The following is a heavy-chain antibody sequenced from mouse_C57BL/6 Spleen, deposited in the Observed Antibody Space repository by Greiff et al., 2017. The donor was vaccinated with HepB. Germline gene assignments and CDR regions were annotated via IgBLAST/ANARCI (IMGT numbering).Heavy chain of an antibody. Sequence: VQLQQSVAELVRPGASVKLSCTASGFNIKNTYMHWVKQRPEQGLEWIGRIDPANGNTKYAPKFQGKATITADTSSNTAYLQLSSLTSEDTAIYYCARASIYYYGSSYSFDYWGQGTTLTVSS. CDR3: ARASIYYYGSSYSFDY. V-gene: IGHV14-3*01. J-gene: IGHJ2*01. CDR2: IDPANGNT. CDR1: GFNIKNTY. D-gene: IGHD1-1*01.